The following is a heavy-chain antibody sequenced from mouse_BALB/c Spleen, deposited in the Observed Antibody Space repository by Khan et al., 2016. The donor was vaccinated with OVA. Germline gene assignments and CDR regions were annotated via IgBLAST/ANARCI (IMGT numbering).Heavy chain of an antibody. D-gene: IGHD1-2*01. CDR2: ISYSGST. CDR3: ARTARIKY. V-gene: IGHV3-2*02. CDR1: GYSITSGYG. J-gene: IGHJ2*01. Sequence: VQLQESGPGLVKPSQSLSLTCTVTGYSITSGYGWNWIRQFPGNKLEWMGYISYSGSTNYNPSLKSRISITREQSKNQFFLQLNSVTTEDTATYYSARTARIKYWGQGTTLTVSS.